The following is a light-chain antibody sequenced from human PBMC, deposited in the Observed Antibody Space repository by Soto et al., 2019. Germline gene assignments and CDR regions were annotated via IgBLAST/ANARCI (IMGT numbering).Light chain of an antibody. J-gene: IGKJ5*01. CDR1: QGISSY. Sequence: DIQLTQSPSFLSASVGDRVTITCRASQGISSYLAWYQQKPGKAPKLLIYAASTLQSGVPSRVSGSGSGTEFTLTISSLQPEDFATYYRQHLDSYSTLGQGTRLEIK. V-gene: IGKV1-9*01. CDR2: AAS. CDR3: QHLDSYST.